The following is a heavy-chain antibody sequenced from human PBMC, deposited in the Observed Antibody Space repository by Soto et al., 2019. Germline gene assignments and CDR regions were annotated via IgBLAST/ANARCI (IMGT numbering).Heavy chain of an antibody. D-gene: IGHD3-22*01. Sequence: EVQLLESGGGLVQPGGSLRLSCAASGFTFSSYAMSWVRQAPGKGLEWVSAISGSGGSTYYADSVKGRFTFSRDNSKNTLYLQMNSLRADDTAVYYCAKDQYYDSIGYYSKSFFDYWGQGTLVTVSS. J-gene: IGHJ4*02. CDR2: ISGSGGST. CDR1: GFTFSSYA. V-gene: IGHV3-23*01. CDR3: AKDQYYDSIGYYSKSFFDY.